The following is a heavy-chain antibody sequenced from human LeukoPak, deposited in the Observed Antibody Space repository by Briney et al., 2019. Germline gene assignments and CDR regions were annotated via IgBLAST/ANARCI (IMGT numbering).Heavy chain of an antibody. D-gene: IGHD6-6*01. Sequence: GESLKISCMGSGYSFTSYCIAWVRQMPGRGLEWMGIIYPAVSDTTYSPSFQGQVTISADKSISTAYLQWSSLKASDTAMYYCARPHYSSSPPYCFDYWGQGTLVTVSS. J-gene: IGHJ4*02. CDR2: IYPAVSDT. CDR3: ARPHYSSSPPYCFDY. CDR1: GYSFTSYC. V-gene: IGHV5-51*01.